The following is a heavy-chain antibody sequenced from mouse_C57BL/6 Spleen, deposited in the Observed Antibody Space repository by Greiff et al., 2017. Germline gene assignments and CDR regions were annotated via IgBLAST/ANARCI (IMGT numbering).Heavy chain of an antibody. V-gene: IGHV1-59*01. CDR2: IDPSDSYT. J-gene: IGHJ1*03. Sequence: QVQLQQPGAELVRPGTSVKLSCKASGYTFTSYWMHWVKQRPGQGLEWIGVIDPSDSYTNYNQKVKGKATLTVDTSSSTAYMQLSSLTSEDSAVYYCARPLYYYGSSSYWYFDVWGTGTTVTVSS. D-gene: IGHD1-1*01. CDR3: ARPLYYYGSSSYWYFDV. CDR1: GYTFTSYW.